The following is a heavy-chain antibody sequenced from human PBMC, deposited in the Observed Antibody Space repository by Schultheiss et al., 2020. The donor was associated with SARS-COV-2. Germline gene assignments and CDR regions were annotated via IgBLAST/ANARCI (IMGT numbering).Heavy chain of an antibody. CDR1: GGSISSYY. CDR3: ARDSLGHLGMNV. V-gene: IGHV4-59*06. CDR2: IYYRGNA. Sequence: SETLSLTCTVYGGSISSYYWTWIRQHPGKGLEWIGHIYYRGNAYYNPALRSRLSMSVDTSKNQFSLELTSVTATDTATYFCARDSLGHLGMNVWGQGTPVTVSS. J-gene: IGHJ6*02. D-gene: IGHD5-24*01.